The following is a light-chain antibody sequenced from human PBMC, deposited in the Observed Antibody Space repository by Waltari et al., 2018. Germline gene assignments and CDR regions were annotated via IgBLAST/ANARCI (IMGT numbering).Light chain of an antibody. CDR2: DAS. V-gene: IGKV3-20*01. Sequence: GKRATLSGRASQSVGRALAWYQQKPGQAPRLLIYDASSRTTGIPDRFRGSGSGTDFSLTISRVEPEDFAVYYCQMYVRLPVTFGQGTKVEVK. CDR3: QMYVRLPVT. CDR1: QSVGRA. J-gene: IGKJ1*01.